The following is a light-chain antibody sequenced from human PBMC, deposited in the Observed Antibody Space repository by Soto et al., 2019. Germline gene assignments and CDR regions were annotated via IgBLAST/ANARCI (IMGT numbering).Light chain of an antibody. CDR1: QSVNSY. J-gene: IGKJ5*01. V-gene: IGKV1-39*01. CDR2: AAS. Sequence: DIQMTQSPSSLSASLGDRVTITCRASQSVNSYLDCYQQKPGKAPKLLIYAASSLQSGVPSRFSGSGSGTDFTLTISSLQPEDFATYYCQQTYTTVTFGQGTRLEIK. CDR3: QQTYTTVT.